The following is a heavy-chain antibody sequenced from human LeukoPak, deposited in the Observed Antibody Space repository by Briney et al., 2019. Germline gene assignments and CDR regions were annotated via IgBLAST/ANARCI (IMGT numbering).Heavy chain of an antibody. D-gene: IGHD4-17*01. J-gene: IGHJ5*02. CDR2: IYYSGST. Sequence: PSETLSLTCTVSGGSISSYYWSWIRQPPGKGRGWIGYIYYSGSTNYNPSLKSRVTISVDTSKNQFSLKLSSVTAADTAVYYCASVPMTTEENWFDPWGQGTLVTVSS. CDR3: ASVPMTTEENWFDP. V-gene: IGHV4-59*01. CDR1: GGSISSYY.